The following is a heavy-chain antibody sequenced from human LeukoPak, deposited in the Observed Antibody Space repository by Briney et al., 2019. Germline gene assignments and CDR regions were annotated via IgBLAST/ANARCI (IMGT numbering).Heavy chain of an antibody. J-gene: IGHJ4*02. CDR3: ARDGGYDYVWGSYRHFDY. V-gene: IGHV7-4-1*02. D-gene: IGHD3-16*02. CDR2: INTNTGNP. Sequence: ASVKVSCKASGYTFTSYATNWVRQAPGQGLEWMGWINTNTGNPTYAQGFTGRFVFSLDTSVSTAYLQISSLKAEDTAVYYCARDGGYDYVWGSYRHFDYWGQGTLVTVSS. CDR1: GYTFTSYA.